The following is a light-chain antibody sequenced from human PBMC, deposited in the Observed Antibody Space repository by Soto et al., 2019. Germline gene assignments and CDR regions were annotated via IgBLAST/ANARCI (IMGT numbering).Light chain of an antibody. CDR1: QDINSY. J-gene: IGKJ4*01. CDR2: GAS. CDR3: QQYNIYPLT. Sequence: DVQMTQSPSSLSASVGDRVTITCRASQDINSYLAWYQQKPGNAPKSLISGASSLQTGVPSRFSGSESGTDXXLTXXNLQPEDSAXYYCQQYNIYPLTFGGGTKVEIK. V-gene: IGKV1D-16*01.